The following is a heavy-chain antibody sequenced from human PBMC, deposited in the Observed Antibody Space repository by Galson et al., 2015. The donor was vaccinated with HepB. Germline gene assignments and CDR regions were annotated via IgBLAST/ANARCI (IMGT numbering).Heavy chain of an antibody. Sequence: SVKVSCKASGYTFTSYGLSWVRQAPGQGLEWMGWISAYSGNTNYPQKFQGRVTMTTDTSTSTAYMELRSLESDDTAVYYCARDGGPYSSSFYWGQGTLVTVSS. D-gene: IGHD6-6*01. CDR3: ARDGGPYSSSFY. CDR2: ISAYSGNT. V-gene: IGHV1-18*01. J-gene: IGHJ4*02. CDR1: GYTFTSYG.